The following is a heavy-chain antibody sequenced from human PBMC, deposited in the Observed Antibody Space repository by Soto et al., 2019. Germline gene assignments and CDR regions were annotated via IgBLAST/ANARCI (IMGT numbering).Heavy chain of an antibody. CDR1: GFTFSNYG. Sequence: PGGSLRLSCAASGFTFSNYGMHWVRQAPGKGLEWVAIIWHDGNNKYYADSVRGRFIITRDNSKNRLYLQMNSLRAEDTAVYYCASDLVGASDSYGFDVWGQGTPVTVSS. V-gene: IGHV3-33*01. D-gene: IGHD1-26*01. CDR3: ASDLVGASDSYGFDV. CDR2: IWHDGNNK. J-gene: IGHJ6*02.